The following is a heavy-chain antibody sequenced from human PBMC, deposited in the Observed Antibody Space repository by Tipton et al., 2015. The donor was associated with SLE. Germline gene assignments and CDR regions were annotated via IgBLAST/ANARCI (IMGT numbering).Heavy chain of an antibody. CDR1: GYTFTSYG. CDR3: AIPRGIAARDDAFDI. J-gene: IGHJ3*02. V-gene: IGHV1-18*01. Sequence: QSGPEVKKPGASVKVSCKASGYTFTSYGISWVRQAPGQGLEWMGRISAYNGNTNYAQKLQGRVTMTTDTSTSTAYMELRSLRSDDTAVYYCAIPRGIAARDDAFDIWGQGTMVTVSS. CDR2: ISAYNGNT. D-gene: IGHD6-6*01.